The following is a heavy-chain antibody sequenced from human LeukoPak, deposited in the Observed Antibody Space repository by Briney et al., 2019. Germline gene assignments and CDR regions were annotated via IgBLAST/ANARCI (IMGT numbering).Heavy chain of an antibody. CDR2: ISGSGGST. J-gene: IGHJ4*02. CDR3: AKRSMGYSGYDSNYFDY. CDR1: GFTFSSYA. Sequence: GGSLRLSCAAPGFTFSSYAMSWVRQTPGKGLGWVSAISGSGGSTYYAESVKGRFTISRDNSKNTLYLQMNSLRAEDTAVYYCAKRSMGYSGYDSNYFDYWGQGTLVTVSS. D-gene: IGHD5-12*01. V-gene: IGHV3-23*01.